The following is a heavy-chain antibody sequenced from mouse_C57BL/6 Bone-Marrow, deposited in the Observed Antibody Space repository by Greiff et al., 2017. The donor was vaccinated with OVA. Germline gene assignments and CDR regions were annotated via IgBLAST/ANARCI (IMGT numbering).Heavy chain of an antibody. CDR1: GYTFTSYW. Sequence: VQLQQPGAELVRPGSSVKLSCKASGYTFTSYWMHWVKQRPIQGLEWIGNIDPSDSETHSNQKIQDKATLTVDKSSSTAYMQLSSLTSEDSAVYYCARENGFTPCYCDGWGTGTTLTVAS. CDR2: IDPSDSET. J-gene: IGHJ2*01. CDR3: ARENGFTPCYCDG. V-gene: IGHV1-52*01.